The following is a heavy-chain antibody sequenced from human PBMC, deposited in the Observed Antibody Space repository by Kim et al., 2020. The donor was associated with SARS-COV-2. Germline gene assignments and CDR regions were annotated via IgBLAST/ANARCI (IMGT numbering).Heavy chain of an antibody. CDR3: ARKYCSGGSCWGALDY. D-gene: IGHD2-15*01. Sequence: RMGRVTISVDTSKSQFSLKLSSVTAADTAAYYCARKYCSGGSCWGALDYWGQGTLVTVSS. V-gene: IGHV4-59*01. J-gene: IGHJ4*02.